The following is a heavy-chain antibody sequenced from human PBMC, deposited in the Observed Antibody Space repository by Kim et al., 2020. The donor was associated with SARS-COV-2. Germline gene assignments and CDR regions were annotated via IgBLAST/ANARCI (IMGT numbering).Heavy chain of an antibody. D-gene: IGHD4-4*01. CDR3: AKERSLYSNYNQNYYYYGMDV. V-gene: IGHV3-23*01. CDR1: GFTFSSYA. J-gene: IGHJ6*02. Sequence: GGSLRLSCAASGFTFSSYAMSWVRQAPGKGLEWVSAISGSGGSTYYADSVKDRFTISRDNSKNTLYLQMNSLRAEDTAVYYCAKERSLYSNYNQNYYYYGMDVWGQGTTVTVSS. CDR2: ISGSGGST.